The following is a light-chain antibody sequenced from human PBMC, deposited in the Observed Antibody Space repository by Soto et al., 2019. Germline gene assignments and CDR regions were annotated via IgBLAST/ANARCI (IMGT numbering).Light chain of an antibody. Sequence: EIVMTQSPATLSVSPGERATLSCRASQSVSSSYLAWYQQKPGQAPRLLIYGASNRATGIPARFSGSGSGTDFTLTISSLEPEDFAVYYCQQRSNWPGTFGQGTRLEIK. CDR2: GAS. CDR1: QSVSSSY. V-gene: IGKV3D-20*02. CDR3: QQRSNWPGT. J-gene: IGKJ5*01.